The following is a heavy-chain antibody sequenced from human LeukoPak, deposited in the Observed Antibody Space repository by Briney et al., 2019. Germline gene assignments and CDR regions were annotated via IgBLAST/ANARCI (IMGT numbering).Heavy chain of an antibody. Sequence: SVKVSCKSSEDCFSSYAISWVRQAPGRGLDWMGGIIPIADTANYAQRFQGRVTITTDESTTTAYMDLSSLTSEDTAVYFCARSKGDYGISDFLGQGTLVIVSS. J-gene: IGHJ4*02. CDR3: ARSKGDYGISDF. V-gene: IGHV1-69*05. CDR2: IIPIADTA. D-gene: IGHD4-17*01. CDR1: EDCFSSYA.